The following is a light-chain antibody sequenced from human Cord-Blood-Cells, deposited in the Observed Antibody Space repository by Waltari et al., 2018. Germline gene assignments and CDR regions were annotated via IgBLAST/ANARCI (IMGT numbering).Light chain of an antibody. J-gene: IGLJ1*01. CDR3: CSYAGSSTYV. CDR2: EGS. V-gene: IGLV2-23*01. CDR1: SSDVGSYNL. Sequence: QSALTQPASVSGPPGQSTTIPCPGTSSDVGSYNLVSWYQQHPGKAPKLMIYEGSKRPSGVSNRFSGSKSGNTASLTISGLQAEDEADYYCCSYAGSSTYVFGTGTKVTVL.